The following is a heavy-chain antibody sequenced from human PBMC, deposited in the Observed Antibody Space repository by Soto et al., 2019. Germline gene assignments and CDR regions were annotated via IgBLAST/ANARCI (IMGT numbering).Heavy chain of an antibody. D-gene: IGHD5-18*01. J-gene: IGHJ4*02. V-gene: IGHV1-3*01. Sequence: ASVKVSCKASGYTFTSYAMHWVRQAPGQRRERMGWINARNGNTKYSQKFQRRVTITRDTSASKAYMELSSLRSEETALYYCARGDTAKVIYYFDYWRQGTTVTVAS. CDR1: GYTFTSYA. CDR3: ARGDTAKVIYYFDY. CDR2: INARNGNT.